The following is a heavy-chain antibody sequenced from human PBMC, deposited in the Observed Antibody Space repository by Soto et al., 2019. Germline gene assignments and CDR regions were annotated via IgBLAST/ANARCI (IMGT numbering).Heavy chain of an antibody. CDR3: AKVTGGSGSYYYYYYMDV. Sequence: QVQLVESGGGVVQPGRSLRLSCAASGFTFSSYGMHWVRQAPGKGLEWVAVISYDGSNKYYADSVKGRFTISRDNSKNTLYLQMNSLRAEDTAVYYCAKVTGGSGSYYYYYYMDVWGKGTTVTVSS. V-gene: IGHV3-30*18. D-gene: IGHD3-10*01. CDR1: GFTFSSYG. CDR2: ISYDGSNK. J-gene: IGHJ6*03.